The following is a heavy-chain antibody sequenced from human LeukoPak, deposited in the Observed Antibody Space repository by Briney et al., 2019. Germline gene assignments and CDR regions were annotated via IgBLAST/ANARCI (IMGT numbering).Heavy chain of an antibody. J-gene: IGHJ4*02. CDR1: GGSFSGYY. CDR2: ITHSGNI. CDR3: ARGLDRLMGATGY. D-gene: IGHD1-26*01. Sequence: SETLSLTCAVYGGSFSGYYWSWIRQPPGKGLEWIGEITHSGNINYNPSLKSQVTISVDTSKKQFSLKVSSVTAADTAVYYCARGLDRLMGATGYWGQGTPVTVSS. V-gene: IGHV4-34*01.